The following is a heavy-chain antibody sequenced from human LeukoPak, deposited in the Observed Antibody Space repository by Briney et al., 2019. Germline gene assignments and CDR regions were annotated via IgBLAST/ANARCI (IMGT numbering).Heavy chain of an antibody. D-gene: IGHD3-22*01. Sequence: GGSLRLSCAASGFTFSSYAMHWVRQAPGKGLERVAVISYDGSNKYYADSVKGRFTISRDNSKNTLYLQMNSLRAEDTAVYYCAREPYYYDSSGHFDYWGQGTLVTVSS. CDR2: ISYDGSNK. CDR3: AREPYYYDSSGHFDY. J-gene: IGHJ4*02. V-gene: IGHV3-30*04. CDR1: GFTFSSYA.